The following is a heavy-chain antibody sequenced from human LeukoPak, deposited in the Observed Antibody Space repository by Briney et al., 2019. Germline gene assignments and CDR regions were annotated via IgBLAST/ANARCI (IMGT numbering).Heavy chain of an antibody. J-gene: IGHJ4*02. V-gene: IGHV3-7*01. CDR1: GFTFSNYW. CDR3: AREDDWNYEDY. D-gene: IGHD1-7*01. Sequence: GGSLRLSCAASGFTFSNYWMSWVRQAPGKGLEWAANIKQDGSEKNYVNSVKGRFTISRDNAKNSLYLQMNSLRAGDTAIYYCAREDDWNYEDYWGQGTLVTVSS. CDR2: IKQDGSEK.